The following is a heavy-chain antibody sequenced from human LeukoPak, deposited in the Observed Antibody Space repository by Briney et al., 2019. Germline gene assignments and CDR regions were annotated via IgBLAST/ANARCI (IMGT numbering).Heavy chain of an antibody. D-gene: IGHD3-22*01. CDR3: ARQYYYDSSGYYRGQTQIDY. J-gene: IGHJ4*02. CDR1: GGSFSGYY. CDR2: INHSGST. Sequence: PSETLSLTCAVYGGSFSGYYWSWIRQPPGKGLEWIGEINHSGSTNYNPSLKSRVTISVDTSKNQFSLRLSSVTAADTAVYYCARQYYYDSSGYYRGQTQIDYWGQGTLVTVSS. V-gene: IGHV4-34*01.